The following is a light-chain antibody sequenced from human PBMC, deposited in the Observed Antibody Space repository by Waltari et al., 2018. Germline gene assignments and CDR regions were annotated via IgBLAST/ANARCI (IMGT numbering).Light chain of an antibody. CDR3: QQYDGSSVT. CDR2: GAS. CDR1: QTISGSW. V-gene: IGKV3-20*01. J-gene: IGKJ4*01. Sequence: EIALTQSTGTLSLSPAKRATLSCRASQTISGSWLTWYQRNPGQAPRLLIYGASSRATGIPVRFSGSGSGTDFTLTISRLEPEDSAVYYCQQYDGSSVTFGGGTKVEVK.